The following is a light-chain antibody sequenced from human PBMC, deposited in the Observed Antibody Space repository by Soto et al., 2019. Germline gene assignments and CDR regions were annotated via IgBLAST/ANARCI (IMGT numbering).Light chain of an antibody. CDR2: GAS. V-gene: IGKV3-15*01. CDR3: QQYNNWPHT. Sequence: EIVMTQSPATLSVSPGERATLSCRASQSVSSNLAWYQQKPGQAPRLLIYGASTRATGIPARFSGSGSGTESTLSISSVQSEDFAVYYCQQYNNWPHTFGGGTKVEIK. CDR1: QSVSSN. J-gene: IGKJ4*01.